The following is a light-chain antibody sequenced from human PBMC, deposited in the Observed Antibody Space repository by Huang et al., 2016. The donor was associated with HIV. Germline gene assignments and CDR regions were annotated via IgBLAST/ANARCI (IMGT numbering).Light chain of an antibody. CDR1: QSVGSY. CDR2: DTS. Sequence: DIVLTQSPATLSLSPGERVTFSCRASQSVGSYLAWYPQKPGQAPRLLIYDTSNRATGIPTRFSGSGSGTDFTLTISSLESEDFAVYYCQQRSNWPHTFGQGTRLDI. CDR3: QQRSNWPHT. V-gene: IGKV3-11*01. J-gene: IGKJ2*01.